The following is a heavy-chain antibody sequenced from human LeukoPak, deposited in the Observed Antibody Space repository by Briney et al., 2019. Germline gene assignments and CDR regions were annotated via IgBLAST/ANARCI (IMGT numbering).Heavy chain of an antibody. V-gene: IGHV4-59*01. CDR1: GGSISSYY. Sequence: SETLSLTCTVSGGSISSYYWSWIRQPPGKGLEWIGYIYYSGSTNYNPSLKSRVTISVDTSKNQFSLKLSSVTAADTAVYYCAGVKGQQLDNWFDPWGQGTLDTVSS. D-gene: IGHD6-13*01. CDR3: AGVKGQQLDNWFDP. CDR2: IYYSGST. J-gene: IGHJ5*02.